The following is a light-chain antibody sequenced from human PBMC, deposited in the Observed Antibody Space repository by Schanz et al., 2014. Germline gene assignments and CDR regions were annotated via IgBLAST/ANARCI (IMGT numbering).Light chain of an antibody. CDR1: QDISNY. CDR3: QQSYSTPPT. CDR2: AAS. J-gene: IGKJ1*01. Sequence: DIQMTQSPSSLSASVGDRVTITCRASQDISNYLAWYQRKPDKVPKLLIYAASTLQSGVPSRFSGSGSGTDFTLTISSLQPEDVATYYCQQSYSTPPTFGQGTKVEIK. V-gene: IGKV1-27*01.